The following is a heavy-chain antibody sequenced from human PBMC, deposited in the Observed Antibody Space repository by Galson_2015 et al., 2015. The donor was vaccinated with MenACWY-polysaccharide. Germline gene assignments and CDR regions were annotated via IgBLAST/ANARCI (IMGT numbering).Heavy chain of an antibody. CDR3: ARVRSTTTHFD. V-gene: IGHV1-2*06. CDR2: IHPNSGGT. J-gene: IGHJ4*02. Sequence: SVKVSCKASGYIFTDHYMHWVRQAPGQGLEWMGRIHPNSGGTTYTQRFHGRVTMTRDTSISTAYMELSRLRSDDAAVYYCARVRSTTTHFDWGQGTLVTVSS. CDR1: GYIFTDHY. D-gene: IGHD1-1*01.